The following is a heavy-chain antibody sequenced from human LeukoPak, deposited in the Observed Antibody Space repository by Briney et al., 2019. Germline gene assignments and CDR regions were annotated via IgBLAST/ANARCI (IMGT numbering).Heavy chain of an antibody. J-gene: IGHJ4*02. D-gene: IGHD2-15*01. CDR3: ARGGRGGGDY. Sequence: GGSLRLSCAASGFTVSINYMIWVPQAPGKGLEWVSVIYSGGSTYYADSVKRRYTISRDNSKTALYLQMNSLRGEDTAVYYCARGGRGGGDYWRRGTLVAVSS. CDR2: IYSGGST. V-gene: IGHV3-66*01. CDR1: GFTVSINY.